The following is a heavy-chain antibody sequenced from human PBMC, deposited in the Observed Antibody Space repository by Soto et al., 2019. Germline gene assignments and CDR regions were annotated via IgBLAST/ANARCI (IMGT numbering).Heavy chain of an antibody. D-gene: IGHD1-26*01. CDR2: IWYDGSNK. Sequence: GGSLRLSCAASGFTFSSYGMHWVRQAPGKGLEWVAVIWYDGSNKYYADSVKGRFTISRDNSKNKLYLQMNSLRAEDTAVYYCARDGSGAWEPQYYYYYGMDVWGQGTTVTVSS. CDR1: GFTFSSYG. CDR3: ARDGSGAWEPQYYYYYGMDV. J-gene: IGHJ6*02. V-gene: IGHV3-33*01.